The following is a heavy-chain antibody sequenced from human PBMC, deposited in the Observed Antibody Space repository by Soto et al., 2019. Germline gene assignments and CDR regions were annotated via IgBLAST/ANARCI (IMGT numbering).Heavy chain of an antibody. CDR3: AKDIYSSGWYGGYYYYYGMDF. V-gene: IGHV3-30*18. CDR1: GFTFSSYG. CDR2: ISYDGSNK. J-gene: IGHJ6*02. D-gene: IGHD6-19*01. Sequence: VGSLRLSCAASGFTFSSYGMHWVRQAPGKGLEWVAVISYDGSNKYYADSVKGRFTISRDNSKNTLYLQMNSLRAEDTAVYYCAKDIYSSGWYGGYYYYYGMDFWGQGTTVTVSS.